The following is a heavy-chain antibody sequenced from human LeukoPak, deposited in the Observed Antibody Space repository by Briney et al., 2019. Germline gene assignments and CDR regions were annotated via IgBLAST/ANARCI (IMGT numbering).Heavy chain of an antibody. Sequence: GGALTLSCAASGFTFRNAWMTWVRQAPGKGLEWVGRLKSKTYGGTTDYAAPVKGRFTISRDDSKNTLYLQMNTLKTEDTAVYYCTRAVPPYCGGDCYSASDYWGQGTLVTVSS. J-gene: IGHJ4*02. CDR2: LKSKTYGGTT. CDR1: GFTFRNAW. V-gene: IGHV3-15*01. D-gene: IGHD2-21*02. CDR3: TRAVPPYCGGDCYSASDY.